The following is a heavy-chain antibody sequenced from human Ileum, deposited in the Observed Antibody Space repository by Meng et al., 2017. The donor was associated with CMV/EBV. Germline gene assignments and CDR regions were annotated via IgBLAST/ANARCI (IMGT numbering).Heavy chain of an antibody. J-gene: IGHJ6*02. D-gene: IGHD3-10*01. V-gene: IGHV3-11*01. Sequence: GGSLRLSCAASGFIFSDYYMSWIRPDPGKGLEWVSYISNSGRTIDYADSVKGRFTISRDNAKNSLYRQMNSLRAEDTAVYYCARARGSGRGVWGQGTTVTVSS. CDR2: ISNSGRTI. CDR3: ARARGSGRGV. CDR1: GFIFSDYY.